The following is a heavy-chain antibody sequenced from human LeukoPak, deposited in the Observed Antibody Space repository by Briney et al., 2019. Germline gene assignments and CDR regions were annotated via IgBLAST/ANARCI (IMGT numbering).Heavy chain of an antibody. CDR2: IYSGGST. J-gene: IGHJ4*02. V-gene: IGHV3-53*01. D-gene: IGHD5-18*01. CDR1: GFTVSSNY. CDR3: ARDPIHDY. Sequence: GGSLRLSCAASGFTVSSNYMNWVRQAPGKGLEWVSVIYSGGSTYYADSVKGRFTISRDNSKNTLYLQMNSLRAKDTAVYYCARDPIHDYWGQGTLVTVSS.